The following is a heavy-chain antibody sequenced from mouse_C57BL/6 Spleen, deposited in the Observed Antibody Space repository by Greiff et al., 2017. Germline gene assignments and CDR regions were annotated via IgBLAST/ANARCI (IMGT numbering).Heavy chain of an antibody. V-gene: IGHV1-42*01. CDR1: GYSFTGYY. J-gene: IGHJ1*03. D-gene: IGHD2-12*01. Sequence: EVQLQQSGPELVKPGASVKISCKASGYSFTGYYMNWVKQSPEKSLEWIGEINPSTGGTTYNQKFKAKATLTVDKSSSTAYMQLKSLTSEDAAVYSCARDDDGYWYFDVWGTGTTVTVSS. CDR3: ARDDDGYWYFDV. CDR2: INPSTGGT.